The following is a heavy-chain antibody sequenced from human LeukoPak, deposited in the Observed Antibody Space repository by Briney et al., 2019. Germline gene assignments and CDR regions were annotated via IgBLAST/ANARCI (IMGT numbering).Heavy chain of an antibody. CDR1: GFTFSSYA. CDR2: ISGSGGST. Sequence: GGSLRLSCAASGFTFSSYAMSWVRQAPGKGLEWVSAISGSGGSTYYADSVKGRFTISRDNSKNTLYLQMNSLRAEDTAVYYCARDSPIVVVPAAMPGDAFDIWGQGTMVTVSS. V-gene: IGHV3-23*01. CDR3: ARDSPIVVVPAAMPGDAFDI. D-gene: IGHD2-2*01. J-gene: IGHJ3*02.